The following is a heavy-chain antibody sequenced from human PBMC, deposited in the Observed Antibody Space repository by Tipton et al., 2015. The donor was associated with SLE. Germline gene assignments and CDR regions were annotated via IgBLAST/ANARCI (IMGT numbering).Heavy chain of an antibody. D-gene: IGHD6-19*01. CDR3: ARVSESGWYYFDY. J-gene: IGHJ4*02. CDR1: GGSISSYY. CDR2: IYYSGST. Sequence: TLSLTCTVSGGSISSYYWGWIRQPPGKGLEWIGSIYYSGSTNYNPSLKSRVTISVDTSKNQFSLKLSSVTAADTAVYYCARVSESGWYYFDYWGQGTLVTVSS. V-gene: IGHV4-59*01.